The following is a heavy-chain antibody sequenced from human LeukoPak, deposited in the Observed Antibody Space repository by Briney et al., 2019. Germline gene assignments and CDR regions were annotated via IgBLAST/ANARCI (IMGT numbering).Heavy chain of an antibody. CDR1: RFPFSSFA. Sequence: GGSLRLSCAASRFPFSSFAMSWVRQAPGKGLEWVSGISANDFTTDYADSVKGRFTISRDNSKNTLYMQMNSLRADDTAVYYCAMSGYDMRGQGTLVTVSS. V-gene: IGHV3-23*01. CDR3: AMSGYDM. CDR2: ISANDFTT. D-gene: IGHD3-3*01. J-gene: IGHJ4*02.